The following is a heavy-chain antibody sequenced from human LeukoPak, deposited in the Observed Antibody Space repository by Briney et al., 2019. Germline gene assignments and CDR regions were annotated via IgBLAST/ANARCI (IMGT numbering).Heavy chain of an antibody. V-gene: IGHV4-59*01. J-gene: IGHJ5*02. CDR2: ISDSGST. Sequence: SETLSLTCTVSGDSISSYYWSWIRQPPGKRLEWIGCISDSGSTDYNPSLKSRVTISVDTSKSQFSLKLSSVTAADTAVYYCARGRLLEWFDSWGQGTLVSVSS. CDR1: GDSISSYY. D-gene: IGHD3-3*01. CDR3: ARGRLLEWFDS.